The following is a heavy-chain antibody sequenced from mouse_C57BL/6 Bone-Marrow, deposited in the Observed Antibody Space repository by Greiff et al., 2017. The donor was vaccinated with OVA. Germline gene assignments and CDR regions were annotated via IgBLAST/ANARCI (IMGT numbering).Heavy chain of an antibody. CDR1: GYTFTDYY. CDR2: INPYNGGT. V-gene: IGHV1-19*01. Sequence: EVQLKQSGPVLVKPGASVKMSCKASGYTFTDYYMNWVKQSHGKSLEWIGVINPYNGGTSYNQKFKGKATLTVDKSSSTAYMELNSLTSEDSAVYYCARWDGFPFAYWGQGTLVTVSA. D-gene: IGHD2-3*01. CDR3: ARWDGFPFAY. J-gene: IGHJ3*01.